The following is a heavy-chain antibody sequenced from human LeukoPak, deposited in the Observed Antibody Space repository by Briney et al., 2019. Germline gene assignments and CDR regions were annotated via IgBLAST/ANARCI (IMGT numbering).Heavy chain of an antibody. D-gene: IGHD1-26*01. J-gene: IGHJ4*02. CDR1: RFTFSAHY. V-gene: IGHV3-72*01. CDR2: IRNKDNKYII. Sequence: GGSLRLSCADSRFTFSAHYMGWVRQAPGKGLEWVGRIRNKDNKYIIEYAASVQGRFTISRDDSKNKLYLQMNSLKANDTAVYYCARVGTYLDYWGQGTLVIVSS. CDR3: ARVGTYLDY.